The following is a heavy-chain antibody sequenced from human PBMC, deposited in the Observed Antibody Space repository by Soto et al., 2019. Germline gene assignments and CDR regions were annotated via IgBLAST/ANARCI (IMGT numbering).Heavy chain of an antibody. J-gene: IGHJ5*02. Sequence: GGSLRLSCAASGFTFNNFAMNWVRQAPGKGLEWVSGISDSGGNTYYTDSVKGRFTISRDNSKNTLYLQMNSLRAEDTAVYYCARGPTYYYGSGSPNWFDPWGQGTLVTVSS. CDR3: ARGPTYYYGSGSPNWFDP. D-gene: IGHD3-10*01. V-gene: IGHV3-23*01. CDR1: GFTFNNFA. CDR2: ISDSGGNT.